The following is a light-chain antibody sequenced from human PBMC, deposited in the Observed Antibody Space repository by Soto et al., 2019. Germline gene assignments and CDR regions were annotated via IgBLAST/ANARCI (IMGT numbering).Light chain of an antibody. Sequence: ENMSTQSPVTLSVSPGERATLSCRASQSVNSNLAWYQQKPGQAPRLLIYGASTRATGIPASFIGNGSGNEFTLTASSLQPEDCVVFYCQKYNNWVLSFGLGHNAD. CDR3: QKYNNWVLS. J-gene: IGKJ3*01. CDR2: GAS. V-gene: IGKV3-15*01. CDR1: QSVNSN.